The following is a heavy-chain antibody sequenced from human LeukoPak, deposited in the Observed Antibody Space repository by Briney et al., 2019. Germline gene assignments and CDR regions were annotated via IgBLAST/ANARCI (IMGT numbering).Heavy chain of an antibody. V-gene: IGHV3-30*03. Sequence: GRSLRLSCAASGFTFSSYGMHWVRQAPGKGLEWVAVISYDGSNKYYADSVKGRFTISRDNSKNTLYLQMNSLRAEDTAVYYCAADYCSGGSCLPFGYYYYYYGMDVWGQGTTVTVSS. D-gene: IGHD2-15*01. CDR3: AADYCSGGSCLPFGYYYYYYGMDV. CDR1: GFTFSSYG. CDR2: ISYDGSNK. J-gene: IGHJ6*02.